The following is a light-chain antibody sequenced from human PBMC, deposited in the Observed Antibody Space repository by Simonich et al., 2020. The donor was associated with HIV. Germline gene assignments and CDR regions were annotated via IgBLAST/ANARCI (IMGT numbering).Light chain of an antibody. J-gene: IGKJ4*01. V-gene: IGKV3-15*01. Sequence: TVLTQSPASLSLSPGERATLSCRASQSISRYLARYQQKPGQAPRLLIYDASTRATGIPARFSGSGSGTEFTLTISSMQSEDCAVYYCQQYNNRPLTFGGGTKVEIK. CDR3: QQYNNRPLT. CDR2: DAS. CDR1: QSISRY.